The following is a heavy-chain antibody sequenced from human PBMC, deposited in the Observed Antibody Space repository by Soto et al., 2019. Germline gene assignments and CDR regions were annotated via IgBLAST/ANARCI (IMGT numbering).Heavy chain of an antibody. Sequence: QVQLVESGGGVVQPGRSLRLPCTASGFIFSNYVMYWVRQAPGKGLEWVAFMSYDGTTKSYADSVKGRFTISRDNSQNTLYLQMNSLRPEDTGVYYCAREVLWSRYFDYWGQGSLVTVSS. V-gene: IGHV3-30-3*01. J-gene: IGHJ4*02. CDR3: AREVLWSRYFDY. D-gene: IGHD3-10*01. CDR1: GFIFSNYV. CDR2: MSYDGTTK.